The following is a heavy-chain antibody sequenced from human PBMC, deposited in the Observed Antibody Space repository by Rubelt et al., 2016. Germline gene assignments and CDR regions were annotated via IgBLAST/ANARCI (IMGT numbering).Heavy chain of an antibody. V-gene: IGHV3-21*01. Sequence: YYADSVKGRFTISRDNAKNSLYLQMNSLRAEDTAVYYCARGGEQWLVDAFDIWGQGTMVTVSS. J-gene: IGHJ3*02. D-gene: IGHD6-19*01. CDR3: ARGGEQWLVDAFDI.